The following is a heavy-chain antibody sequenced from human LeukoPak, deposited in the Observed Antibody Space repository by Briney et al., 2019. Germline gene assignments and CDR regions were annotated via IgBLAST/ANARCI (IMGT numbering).Heavy chain of an antibody. CDR1: GGTFSSYA. Sequence: ASVKVSCKASGGTFSSYAITWVRQAPGQGLEWMGGIIPIFGTSNYAQKFQGRVTMTRDMSTSTVYMELSSLRSEDTAVYYCARDRSSSWYRGYYYYYMDVWGKGTTATVSS. CDR3: ARDRSSSWYRGYYYYYMDV. CDR2: IIPIFGTS. D-gene: IGHD6-13*01. J-gene: IGHJ6*03. V-gene: IGHV1-69*05.